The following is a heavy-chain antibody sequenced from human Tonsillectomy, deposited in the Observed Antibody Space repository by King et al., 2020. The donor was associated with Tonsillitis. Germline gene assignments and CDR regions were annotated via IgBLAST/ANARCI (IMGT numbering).Heavy chain of an antibody. CDR2: INYSGST. V-gene: IGHV4-34*01. Sequence: VQLQQWGAGLLKPSETLSLTCAVYVGSFSGYYWTWIRQPPGKGLEWIGEINYSGSTNYNPSLKSRLTITVDTSKNQFSLQLSYVTAADTAVYYCARGGYYYIFTGYQDSFDIWGRGKMVTVSS. D-gene: IGHD3-9*01. CDR1: VGSFSGYY. CDR3: ARGGYYYIFTGYQDSFDI. J-gene: IGHJ3*02.